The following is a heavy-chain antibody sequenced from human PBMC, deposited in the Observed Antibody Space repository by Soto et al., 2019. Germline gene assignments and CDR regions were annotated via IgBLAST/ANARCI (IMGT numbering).Heavy chain of an antibody. CDR3: ARARAYCISTSCYRYMDV. D-gene: IGHD2-2*01. J-gene: IGHJ6*03. CDR2: IGTAGDT. Sequence: EVQLVESGGGLVQPGGSLRLSCAASGFTFSSYDMHWVRQATGKGLEWVSAIGTAGDTYYPGSVKGGFTISSENAKSSLYLQKNSRRGGDTAVYYCARARAYCISTSCYRYMDVWGKGTTVTVSS. CDR1: GFTFSSYD. V-gene: IGHV3-13*01.